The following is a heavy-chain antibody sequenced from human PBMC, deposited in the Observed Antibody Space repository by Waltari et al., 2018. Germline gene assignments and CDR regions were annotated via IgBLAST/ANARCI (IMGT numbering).Heavy chain of an antibody. CDR2: MNPNSGNT. Sequence: QVQLLQSGAEVKKPGASVKVYCKTSGYTFTNYDINWVRQATGQGIEWMGWMNPNSGNTGFAQKFQDRLIMTANTAITTAYMELTGLTSDDTAVYYCARGAAPGKGAHWFDPWGQGTLVIVSS. CDR1: GYTFTNYD. V-gene: IGHV1-8*01. J-gene: IGHJ5*02. D-gene: IGHD6-13*01. CDR3: ARGAAPGKGAHWFDP.